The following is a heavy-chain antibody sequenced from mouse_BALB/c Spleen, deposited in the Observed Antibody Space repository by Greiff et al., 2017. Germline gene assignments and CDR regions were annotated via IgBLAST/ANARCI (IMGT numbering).Heavy chain of an antibody. CDR2: ILPGSGST. Sequence: VKLVESGAELMKPGASVKISCKATGYTFSSYWIEWVKQRPGHGLEWIGEILPGSGSTNYNEKFKGKATFTADTSSNTAYMQLSSLTSEDSAVYYCAREVLRTYAMDYWGQGTSVTVSS. CDR3: AREVLRTYAMDY. D-gene: IGHD1-1*01. J-gene: IGHJ4*01. CDR1: GYTFSSYW. V-gene: IGHV1-9*01.